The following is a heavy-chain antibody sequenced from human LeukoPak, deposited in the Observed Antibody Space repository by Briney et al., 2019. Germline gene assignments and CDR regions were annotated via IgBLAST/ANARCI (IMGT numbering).Heavy chain of an antibody. Sequence: ASVKVSCKASGGTFSSYAISWVRQAPGQGLEWMGRIIPILGIANYAQKFQGRVTITADKSTSTAYMELSSLRSDDTAVYYCARESPYCSSTSCFREVDYYYYGMDVWGQRTTVTVSS. D-gene: IGHD2-2*01. CDR2: IIPILGIA. J-gene: IGHJ6*02. CDR3: ARESPYCSSTSCFREVDYYYYGMDV. CDR1: GGTFSSYA. V-gene: IGHV1-69*04.